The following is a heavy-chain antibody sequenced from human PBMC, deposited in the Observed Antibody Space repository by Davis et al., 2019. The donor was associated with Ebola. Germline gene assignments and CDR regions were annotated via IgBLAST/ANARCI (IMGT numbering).Heavy chain of an antibody. Sequence: LSLTCAASGFTFSSYAMHWVRQAPGKGLEWVSYISSSSSTIYYADSVKGRFTISRDNAKNSLYLQMNSLRDEDTAVYYCARERRYDSGYFDYWGQGTLVTVSS. J-gene: IGHJ4*02. D-gene: IGHD3-22*01. CDR2: ISSSSSTI. V-gene: IGHV3-48*02. CDR1: GFTFSSYA. CDR3: ARERRYDSGYFDY.